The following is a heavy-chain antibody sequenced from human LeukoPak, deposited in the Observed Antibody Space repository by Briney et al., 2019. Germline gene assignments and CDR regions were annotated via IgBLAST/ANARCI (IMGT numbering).Heavy chain of an antibody. D-gene: IGHD5-12*01. V-gene: IGHV3-30*02. CDR2: IRYDGSNK. CDR1: GFTFSSYG. Sequence: SGGSLRLSCAASGFTFSSYGMHWVRQAPGKGLEWVAFIRYDGSNKYYADSVKGRFTISRDSSKNTLYLQMNSLRAEDTAVYYCARGPSGYHNTGGQGTLVTVSS. J-gene: IGHJ4*02. CDR3: ARGPSGYHNT.